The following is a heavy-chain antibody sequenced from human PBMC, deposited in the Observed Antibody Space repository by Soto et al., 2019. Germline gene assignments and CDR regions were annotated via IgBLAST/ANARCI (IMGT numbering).Heavy chain of an antibody. CDR3: AREGTSSWSGDYGMDV. Sequence: QVQLQESGPGLVKPSETLSLTCTVSGGSMRSYYWSWIRRPPGKGLDWIGYIYYSGVSNYNPPPKSLVTITVDTSNNQFFLKLNSVTAADTAVYSCAREGTSSWSGDYGMDVWGQGTMVTVSS. J-gene: IGHJ6*02. D-gene: IGHD6-13*01. V-gene: IGHV4-59*01. CDR1: GGSMRSYY. CDR2: IYYSGVS.